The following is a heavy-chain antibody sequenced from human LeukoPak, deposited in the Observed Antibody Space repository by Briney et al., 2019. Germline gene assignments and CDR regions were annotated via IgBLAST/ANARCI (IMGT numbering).Heavy chain of an antibody. CDR3: AKNYGDYDRSFDY. J-gene: IGHJ4*02. V-gene: IGHV3-23*01. CDR2: ISGSGGST. CDR1: GFTVSSNY. Sequence: GGSLRLSCAASGFTVSSNYMSWVRQAPGKGLEWVSAISGSGGSTYYADSVKGRFTISRDNSKNTLYLQMNSLRAEDTAVYYCAKNYGDYDRSFDYWGQGTLVTVSS. D-gene: IGHD4-17*01.